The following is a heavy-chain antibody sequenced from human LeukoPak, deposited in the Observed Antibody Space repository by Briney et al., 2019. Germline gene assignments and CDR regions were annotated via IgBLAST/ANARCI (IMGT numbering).Heavy chain of an antibody. V-gene: IGHV4-59*08. CDR2: NSYSWRT. Sequence: PSETLSLTCTVSGGSISSYYWSWIRQPPGKGLEWIGYNSYSWRTESNPSLKSRVTISVDTSNNQISLKLSSVTAADTAVYYCARTYCRGGSCHFDYWGQGTLVTVSS. CDR3: ARTYCRGGSCHFDY. J-gene: IGHJ4*02. D-gene: IGHD2-15*01. CDR1: GGSISSYY.